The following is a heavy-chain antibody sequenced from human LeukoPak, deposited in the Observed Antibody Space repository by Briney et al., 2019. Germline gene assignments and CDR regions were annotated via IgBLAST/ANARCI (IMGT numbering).Heavy chain of an antibody. Sequence: HAGGSLRLSCAASGFTFRTYGMHWVRQAPGKGLEWVAFIRNDGTIKYYADSVKGRFTISRDNSKNTLYLQMNSLRAEDTAVYYCARNFPYYYDMDVWGKGTTVTVSS. CDR1: GFTFRTYG. D-gene: IGHD2/OR15-2a*01. V-gene: IGHV3-30*02. CDR2: IRNDGTIK. J-gene: IGHJ6*03. CDR3: ARNFPYYYDMDV.